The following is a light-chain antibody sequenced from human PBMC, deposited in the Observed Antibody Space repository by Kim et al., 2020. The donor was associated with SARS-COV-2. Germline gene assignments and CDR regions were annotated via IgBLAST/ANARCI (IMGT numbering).Light chain of an antibody. Sequence: GKRVTISCSGSSSNIGSYTVNWYQQLPGTAPKLLIYSNNQRPSGVPDRFSGSKSGTSASLAISGLQSEDEADYYCAAWDDSLNGPVFGGGTQLTVL. CDR1: SSNIGSYT. CDR2: SNN. V-gene: IGLV1-44*01. J-gene: IGLJ2*01. CDR3: AAWDDSLNGPV.